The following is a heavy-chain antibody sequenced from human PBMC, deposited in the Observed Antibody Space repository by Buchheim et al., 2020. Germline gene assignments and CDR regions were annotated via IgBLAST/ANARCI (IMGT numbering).Heavy chain of an antibody. V-gene: IGHV3-7*03. Sequence: EVQLVESGGGLVQPGGSLRLSCVASGFTFSSYWMSWVRQAPGKGLEWVANIKQDGSEKYYVDSVKGRFTISSDNAKNSLYLQMNSLRAEDTAVYYCARDRFRGDEIDYWGQGTL. CDR3: ARDRFRGDEIDY. J-gene: IGHJ4*02. CDR1: GFTFSSYW. CDR2: IKQDGSEK. D-gene: IGHD3-10*01.